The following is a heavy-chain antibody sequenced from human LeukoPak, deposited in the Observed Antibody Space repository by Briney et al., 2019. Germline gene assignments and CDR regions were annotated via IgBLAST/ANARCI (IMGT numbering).Heavy chain of an antibody. Sequence: ASVKVSCKASGYTFTGYYMHWVRQAPGQGLEWMGRINPNSGGTNYAPKFQGRVTMTRDTSTSTAYMELSRLRSDDTAVYYCATIAAAGTEIDYWGQGTLVTVSS. CDR3: ATIAAAGTEIDY. CDR2: INPNSGGT. J-gene: IGHJ4*02. V-gene: IGHV1-2*06. CDR1: GYTFTGYY. D-gene: IGHD6-13*01.